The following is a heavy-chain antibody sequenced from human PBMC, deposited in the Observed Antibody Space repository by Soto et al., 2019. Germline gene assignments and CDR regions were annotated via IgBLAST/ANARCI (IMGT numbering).Heavy chain of an antibody. J-gene: IGHJ4*02. CDR3: AIDYRVTQYDSNGYSGY. Sequence: QVQLVQSGAEVKKPGSSVKVSCKASGGTFSSYAISWVRQAPGQGLEWMGGIIPIFGTANYAQKFQGRVTITAVESTGTAEMEVSSLRAEDTAVYYCAIDYRVTQYDSNGYSGYWGQGTLLTVSS. D-gene: IGHD3-22*01. CDR2: IIPIFGTA. CDR1: GGTFSSYA. V-gene: IGHV1-69*01.